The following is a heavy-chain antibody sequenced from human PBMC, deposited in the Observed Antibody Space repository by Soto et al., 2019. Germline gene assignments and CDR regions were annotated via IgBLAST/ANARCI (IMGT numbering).Heavy chain of an antibody. CDR1: GFPFSTTH. CDR2: IGGSGETT. J-gene: IGHJ5*02. D-gene: IGHD3-10*01. V-gene: IGHV3-23*01. CDR3: AKNSGWFNT. Sequence: XGALRLSSAASGFPFSTTHMSGVRQAPGKGLEWVSTIGGSGETTYYADSVKGRFTISRDNSKNTLYLQMNSLRADDTALYYCAKNSGWFNTWAQRALVTVSS.